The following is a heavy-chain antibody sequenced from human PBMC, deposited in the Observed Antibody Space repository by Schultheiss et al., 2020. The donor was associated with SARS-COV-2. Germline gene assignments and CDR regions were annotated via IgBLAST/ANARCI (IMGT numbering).Heavy chain of an antibody. CDR2: ISRTSSSI. CDR1: GFTFSSYS. V-gene: IGHV3-21*01. CDR3: ARDRDYGDYEPRDYYYYGMDV. Sequence: GGSLRLSCAASGFTFSSYSMNWVRQAPGKGLEWVSSISRTSSSIYYADSVKGRFTISRDNAKNPLYLQMNTLRAEDTAVYYCARDRDYGDYEPRDYYYYGMDVWGQGTTVTVSS. D-gene: IGHD4-17*01. J-gene: IGHJ6*02.